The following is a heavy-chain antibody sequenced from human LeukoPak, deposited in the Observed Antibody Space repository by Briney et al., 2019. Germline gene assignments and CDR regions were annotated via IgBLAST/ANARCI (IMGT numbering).Heavy chain of an antibody. J-gene: IGHJ4*02. Sequence: PGGSLRLSCAASGFTFSSYAMHWVRQAPGKGLEYVSAISSNGGSTYYANSVKGRLTISRDNSKNTLYLQMGSLRAEDMAVYYCARVGATGREYYFDYWGQGTLVTVSS. CDR1: GFTFSSYA. V-gene: IGHV3-64*01. CDR2: ISSNGGST. CDR3: ARVGATGREYYFDY. D-gene: IGHD1-26*01.